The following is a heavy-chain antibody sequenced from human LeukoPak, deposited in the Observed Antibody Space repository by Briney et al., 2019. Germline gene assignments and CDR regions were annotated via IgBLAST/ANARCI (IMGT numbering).Heavy chain of an antibody. J-gene: IGHJ4*02. CDR2: INPNSGGT. V-gene: IGHV1-18*01. CDR3: ARDLFYGSGSYYNPSPDY. CDR1: GYTFTSYG. D-gene: IGHD3-10*01. Sequence: GASVKVSCKASGYTFTSYGISWVRQAPGQGLEWMGWINPNSGGTNYAQKFQGRVTMTRDTSTSTVYMELSSLRSEDTAVYYCARDLFYGSGSYYNPSPDYWGQGTLVTVSS.